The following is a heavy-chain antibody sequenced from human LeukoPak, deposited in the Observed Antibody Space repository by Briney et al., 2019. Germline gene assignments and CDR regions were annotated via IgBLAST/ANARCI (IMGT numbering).Heavy chain of an antibody. V-gene: IGHV1-46*01. J-gene: IGHJ4*02. CDR1: GYTFPNYY. Sequence: GAAVKVTRKSSGYTFPNYYMHWLRQPPGQGLEWMGIINPSDGSTSYAQKLQGRVTMNRDTSKSTVDMERNSLGSEGTAVYFCARDADTAMGVEESNYFYYWGQGTLVTVSS. CDR2: INPSDGST. CDR3: ARDADTAMGVEESNYFYY. D-gene: IGHD5-18*01.